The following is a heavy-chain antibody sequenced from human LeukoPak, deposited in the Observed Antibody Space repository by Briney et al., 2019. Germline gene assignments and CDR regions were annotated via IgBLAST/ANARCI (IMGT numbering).Heavy chain of an antibody. CDR1: GFTFSNAW. V-gene: IGHV3-15*01. CDR3: ITEGILGNCSGSNCFTDY. J-gene: IGHJ4*02. Sequence: GGSLRLSCAASGFTFSNAWMSWVRQAPGKGLEWVGRIKSKTDGGTTDYGTPVKGRFTISRDDSKNTLYLQMNSLKTEDTGVYFCITEGILGNCSGSNCFTDYWGQGTLVTVSS. CDR2: IKSKTDGGTT. D-gene: IGHD2-2*02.